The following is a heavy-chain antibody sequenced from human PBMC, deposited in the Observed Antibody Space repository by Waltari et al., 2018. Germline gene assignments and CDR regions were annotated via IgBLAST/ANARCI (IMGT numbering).Heavy chain of an antibody. CDR1: GFTFASYT. CDR2: ITGSGGST. Sequence: EVQLLESGGGLVQPGGSLSISCAAPGFTFASYTMNWVRQAPGKGLEWVSFITGSGGSTYYADSVKGRFTISRDNSKNTLHLQMNSLRAEDTAVYYCAKDATWSQFHAYWGQGILVTVSS. CDR3: AKDATWSQFHAY. J-gene: IGHJ4*02. D-gene: IGHD1-1*01. V-gene: IGHV3-23*01.